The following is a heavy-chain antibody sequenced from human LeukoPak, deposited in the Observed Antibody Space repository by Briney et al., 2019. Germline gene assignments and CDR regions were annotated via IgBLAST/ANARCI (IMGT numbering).Heavy chain of an antibody. V-gene: IGHV1-69*01. D-gene: IGHD5-18*01. J-gene: IGHJ6*01. CDR3: ARDPRKRGYSYGRLGCYGMVV. CDR1: GGTLSSYA. Sequence: GSSVKVSCMASGGTLSSYAISWVPQAPGQGLEWMGGIIPIFGTANYAQKFQGRVTITADESTSTAYVELSSLRSEDTAVYYCARDPRKRGYSYGRLGCYGMVVSGEGATVTVSS. CDR2: IIPIFGTA.